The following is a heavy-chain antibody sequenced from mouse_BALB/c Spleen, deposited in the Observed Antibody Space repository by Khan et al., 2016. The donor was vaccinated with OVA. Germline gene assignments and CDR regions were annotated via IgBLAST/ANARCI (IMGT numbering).Heavy chain of an antibody. CDR1: GYSITSGF. J-gene: IGHJ4*01. CDR2: VTYSGNT. D-gene: IGHD1-1*01. V-gene: IGHV3-8*02. Sequence: EVQLQESGPSLVKPSQTLSLTCSVTGYSITSGFWNWIRKFPGNKFEYMGSVTYSGNTYYNPSLKSRLSITRDTSKSQYCLQLNSGTTEDATANFCARTYGSWTMDYWGQGTSVTVSS. CDR3: ARTYGSWTMDY.